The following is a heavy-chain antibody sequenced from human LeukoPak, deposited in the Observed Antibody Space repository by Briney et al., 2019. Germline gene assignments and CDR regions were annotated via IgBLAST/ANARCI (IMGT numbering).Heavy chain of an antibody. D-gene: IGHD2-15*01. Sequence: GGSLRLSCAASGFTFSGYSMSWVRQAPGKGLEWVSVIYSGGSTYYADSVKGRFTISRDNSKNTLYLQMNSLRAEDTAVYYCARNHRYCSGGSCYSVYFDYWGQGTLVTVSS. V-gene: IGHV3-53*01. J-gene: IGHJ4*02. CDR3: ARNHRYCSGGSCYSVYFDY. CDR1: GFTFSGYS. CDR2: IYSGGST.